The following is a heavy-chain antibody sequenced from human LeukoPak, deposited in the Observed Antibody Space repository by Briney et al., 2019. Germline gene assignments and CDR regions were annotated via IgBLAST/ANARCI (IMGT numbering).Heavy chain of an antibody. CDR2: IFTSGIT. D-gene: IGHD3-10*01. CDR3: ARESSGNYYNPLGYMDV. Sequence: PSETLSLTCTVSGGSISIYYWNWIRQPAGKGLEWIGRIFTSGITYYDPSLKSRVTMSVDTSKNQFSLNLSSVTAADTAVYYCARESSGNYYNPLGYMDVWGKGTTVTVSS. J-gene: IGHJ6*03. CDR1: GGSISIYY. V-gene: IGHV4-4*07.